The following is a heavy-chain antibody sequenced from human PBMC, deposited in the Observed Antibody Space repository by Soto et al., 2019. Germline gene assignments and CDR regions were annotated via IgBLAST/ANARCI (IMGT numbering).Heavy chain of an antibody. Sequence: QVQLVQSGAEVKKPGSSVKVSCKASGGTFSSYAISWVRQAPGQGLEWMGGIIPIFGTANYAQKFQGRVTITADESTSTAYMELSSLRSEDTAVYYCATYTVTKTRTHFYYWGQGTLVTVSS. CDR1: GGTFSSYA. D-gene: IGHD4-17*01. CDR3: ATYTVTKTRTHFYY. J-gene: IGHJ4*02. CDR2: IIPIFGTA. V-gene: IGHV1-69*01.